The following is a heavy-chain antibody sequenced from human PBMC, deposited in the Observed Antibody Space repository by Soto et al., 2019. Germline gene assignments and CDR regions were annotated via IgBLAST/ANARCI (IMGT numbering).Heavy chain of an antibody. Sequence: EVQLVESGGGLVQPGGSLRLSCAASGFTFSNYWMYWVRQAPGKGLERVSRINSDGSVSSYADSVKGRLTISRDNVKNTLYLQMDSLRAEDTAVYYCARGDCVGGTCYSLAGSFYYDMDVWGKGTTVTVFS. CDR2: INSDGSVS. J-gene: IGHJ6*03. D-gene: IGHD2-15*01. V-gene: IGHV3-74*02. CDR1: GFTFSNYW. CDR3: ARGDCVGGTCYSLAGSFYYDMDV.